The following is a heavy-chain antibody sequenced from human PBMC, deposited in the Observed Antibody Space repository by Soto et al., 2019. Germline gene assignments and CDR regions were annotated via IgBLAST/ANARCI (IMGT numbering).Heavy chain of an antibody. J-gene: IGHJ6*03. D-gene: IGHD3-9*01. Sequence: ASVKVSCKASGYTFTSYGISWVRQAPGQGLECMGWISAYNGNTNYAQKLQVRVTMTTDTSTSTSYMELRSLRSDDTAVYYCAREFGRNYDFLTGYYNNYYSYYMDVGGKGTRVTVSS. V-gene: IGHV1-18*04. CDR3: AREFGRNYDFLTGYYNNYYSYYMDV. CDR1: GYTFTSYG. CDR2: ISAYNGNT.